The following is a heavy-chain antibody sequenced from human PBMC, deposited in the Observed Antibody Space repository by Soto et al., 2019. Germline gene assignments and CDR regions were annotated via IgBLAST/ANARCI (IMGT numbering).Heavy chain of an antibody. Sequence: TLSLTCTVSGRPVSSGGYYWTWIRQHPGRGLEWIGYIYHIGGPSYNPSLENRLTISLDTSKNQFSLNLTSVTAADTAIYYCVRDRALDSSGHWFDTWGQGILVTVSS. V-gene: IGHV4-31*03. J-gene: IGHJ5*02. CDR2: IYHIGGP. D-gene: IGHD6-19*01. CDR3: VRDRALDSSGHWFDT. CDR1: GRPVSSGGYY.